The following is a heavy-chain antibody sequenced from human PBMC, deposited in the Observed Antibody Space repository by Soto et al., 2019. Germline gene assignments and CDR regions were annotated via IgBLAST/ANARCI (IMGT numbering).Heavy chain of an antibody. D-gene: IGHD6-19*01. Sequence: QVQLQESGPGRVKPSETLSLSCTVSGGSITDYYWNWIRQPPGKGLEWIGYIYYNGRPDYNPSLKSRVTVSIDRSKNHVSLILNSVTAADTARDFCARGGKTSGWDWGFDYWGQGTLVTVSS. CDR2: IYYNGRP. CDR3: ARGGKTSGWDWGFDY. CDR1: GGSITDYY. V-gene: IGHV4-59*01. J-gene: IGHJ4*02.